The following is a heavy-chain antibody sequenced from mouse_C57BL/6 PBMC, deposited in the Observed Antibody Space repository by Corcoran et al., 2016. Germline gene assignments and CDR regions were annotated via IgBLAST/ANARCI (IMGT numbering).Heavy chain of an antibody. D-gene: IGHD3-2*02. CDR1: GYTFTTYG. Sequence: QIQLVQSGPELKKPGVTVKISCKASGYTFTTYGMSWVKQAPGKGLKWMGWINTYSGVPTYADDFKGRFAFSLETSASTAYLQINNLKNEDTATYFCARVGAQATWNYAMDYWGQGTSVTVSS. CDR3: ARVGAQATWNYAMDY. J-gene: IGHJ4*01. CDR2: INTYSGVP. V-gene: IGHV9-3*01.